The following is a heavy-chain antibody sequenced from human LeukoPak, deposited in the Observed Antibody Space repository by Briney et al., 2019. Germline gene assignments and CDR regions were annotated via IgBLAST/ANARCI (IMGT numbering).Heavy chain of an antibody. Sequence: GGSLRLSCAASGFTFSSYSMNWVRQAPGKGLEWVGRIKSKTDGGTIDYAAPVKDRFTISRDDSKNTLYLQMNSLKTEDTALYYCTTALWEGGFYHDSSGYNYWGQGTLVTVSS. CDR3: TTALWEGGFYHDSSGYNY. D-gene: IGHD3-22*01. J-gene: IGHJ4*02. CDR2: IKSKTDGGTI. V-gene: IGHV3-15*01. CDR1: GFTFSSYS.